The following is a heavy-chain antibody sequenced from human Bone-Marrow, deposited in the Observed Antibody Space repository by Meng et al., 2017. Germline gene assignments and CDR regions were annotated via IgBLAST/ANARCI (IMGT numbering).Heavy chain of an antibody. CDR2: IYHSGST. Sequence: SETLSLTCTVSGYSISSGYYWGWIRQPPGKGLEWIGSIYHSGSTYYNPSLKSRVTISVDTSKNQFSLKLSSVTAADTAVYYCARRLYSSSWYWGGPHNWFDPWGQGTLVTVSS. D-gene: IGHD6-13*01. CDR1: GYSISSGYY. CDR3: ARRLYSSSWYWGGPHNWFDP. J-gene: IGHJ5*02. V-gene: IGHV4-38-2*02.